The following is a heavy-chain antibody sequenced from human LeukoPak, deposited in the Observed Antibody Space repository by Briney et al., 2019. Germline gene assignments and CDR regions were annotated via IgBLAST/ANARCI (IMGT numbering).Heavy chain of an antibody. D-gene: IGHD4-17*01. V-gene: IGHV3-23*01. Sequence: PGGSLRLSCAASGFTFSSYAMSWVRQAPGKGLEWVSAISGSGGSTYYAGSVKGRFTISRDNSKNTLYLQMNSLRAEDTAVYYCAKKTTVTPRPDYFDYWGQGTLVTVSS. CDR2: ISGSGGST. J-gene: IGHJ4*02. CDR3: AKKTTVTPRPDYFDY. CDR1: GFTFSSYA.